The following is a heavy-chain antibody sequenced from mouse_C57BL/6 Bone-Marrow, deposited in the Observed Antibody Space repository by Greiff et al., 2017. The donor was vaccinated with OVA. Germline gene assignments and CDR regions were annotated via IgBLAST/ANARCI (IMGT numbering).Heavy chain of an antibody. D-gene: IGHD1-1*01. CDR2: IDPSDSYT. CDR3: ISSYGCFGG. CDR1: GYTFTIYW. Sequence: QVQLQQPGAELVMPGASVKLSCKASGYTFTIYWMHWVKQRPGQGLEWIGEIDPSDSYTNYNQKFKGKSTLTIDKSTSTAYMQLSSLTSEDSAVYYCISSYGCFGGWGTGTTVTVSS. J-gene: IGHJ1*03. V-gene: IGHV1-69*01.